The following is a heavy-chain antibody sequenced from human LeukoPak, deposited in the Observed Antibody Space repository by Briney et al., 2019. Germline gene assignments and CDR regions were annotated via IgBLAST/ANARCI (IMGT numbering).Heavy chain of an antibody. V-gene: IGHV3-53*01. Sequence: GSLRLSCTASGFTVSSNYMSWVRQAPGKGLEWVSVIYSGGSTYYADSVKGRFTISRDNSKNTLYLQMNSLRAEDTAVYYCAVEYSSSSFDYWGQGTLVTVSS. CDR1: GFTVSSNY. J-gene: IGHJ4*02. D-gene: IGHD6-6*01. CDR2: IYSGGST. CDR3: AVEYSSSSFDY.